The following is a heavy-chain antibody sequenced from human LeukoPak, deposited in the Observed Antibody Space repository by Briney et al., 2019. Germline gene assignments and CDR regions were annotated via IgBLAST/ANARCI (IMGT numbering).Heavy chain of an antibody. CDR1: GGSFSGYY. J-gene: IGHJ4*02. D-gene: IGHD6-13*01. Sequence: PSETLSLICAVYGGSFSGYYWSWIRQPPGKGLEWIGEINHSGSTNYNPSLKSRVTISVDTSKNQFSLKLSSVTAADTAVYYCARLAAAAGYWGQGTLVTVSS. CDR2: INHSGST. CDR3: ARLAAAAGY. V-gene: IGHV4-34*01.